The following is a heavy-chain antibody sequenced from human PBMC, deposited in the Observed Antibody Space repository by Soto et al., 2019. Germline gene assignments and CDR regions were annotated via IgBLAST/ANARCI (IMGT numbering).Heavy chain of an antibody. D-gene: IGHD3-10*01. CDR1: GFTFSSYG. CDR3: ARGLYGSGSYSTSDY. CDR2: IWYDGSNK. J-gene: IGHJ4*02. Sequence: QVQLVESGGGVVQPGRSLRLSCAASGFTFSSYGMHWVRQAPGKGLEWVAVIWYDGSNKYYADSVKGRFTISRDNSKNTLYLQMNSLRAEDTAEYYCARGLYGSGSYSTSDYWGQGTLVIVSS. V-gene: IGHV3-33*01.